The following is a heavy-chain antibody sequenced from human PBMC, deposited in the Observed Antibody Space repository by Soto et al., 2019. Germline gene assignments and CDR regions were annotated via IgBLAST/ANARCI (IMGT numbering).Heavy chain of an antibody. CDR3: AREDDGGDRDYYGLDV. CDR2: IHYSGSI. D-gene: IGHD2-21*02. CDR1: GGSISYEYYH. J-gene: IGHJ6*02. V-gene: IGHV4-30-4*08. Sequence: SETLSLTCTVSGGSISYEYYHWTWIRQSPGKGLEWIGYIHYSGSIIYNPSFKSRVTISVDTSKNQFSLQLSSETAADTAVYFCAREDDGGDRDYYGLDVWGQGTTVTVSS.